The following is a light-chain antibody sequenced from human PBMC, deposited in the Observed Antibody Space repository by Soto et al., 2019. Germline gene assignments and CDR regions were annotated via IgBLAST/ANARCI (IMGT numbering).Light chain of an antibody. CDR1: QSVSSN. Sequence: EIVMTQSPATLSVSPGERATLSCRASQSVSSNLAWYQQKPGQAPRLLIYGASIRATGIPARFSGSGSGTEFTLTISSLQSEDFAVYYCQQYNNWPPCTVGQGTKVEIK. CDR2: GAS. V-gene: IGKV3D-15*01. CDR3: QQYNNWPPCT. J-gene: IGKJ1*01.